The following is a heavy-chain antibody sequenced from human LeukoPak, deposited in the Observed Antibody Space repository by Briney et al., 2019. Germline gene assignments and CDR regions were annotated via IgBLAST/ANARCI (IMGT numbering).Heavy chain of an antibody. CDR2: IYYSGST. V-gene: IGHV4-39*01. Sequence: SETLSLTCTVSGGSISSSTYYWGWIRQPPGKGLEWIGSIYYSGSTYYNPSLKSRVTISVDTSKNQFSLKLSSVTAADTAVYYCARHQAVPAAPGVYYYYYMDVWGKGTTVTVSS. J-gene: IGHJ6*03. CDR1: GGSISSSTYY. D-gene: IGHD2-2*01. CDR3: ARHQAVPAAPGVYYYYYMDV.